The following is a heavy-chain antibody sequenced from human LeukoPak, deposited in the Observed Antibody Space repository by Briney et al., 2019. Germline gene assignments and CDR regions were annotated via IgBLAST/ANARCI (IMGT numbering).Heavy chain of an antibody. Sequence: SETLSLTCTVSGGSISSGSYFWSWIRQPAGKGLEWIGRIYTSGSTNYNPSLKSRVTISVDTSKNQFSLKLSSVTAADTAVYYCARGGSGWNYYYYYMDVWGKGTTVTISS. CDR1: GGSISSGSYF. D-gene: IGHD6-19*01. V-gene: IGHV4-61*02. CDR3: ARGGSGWNYYYYYMDV. CDR2: IYTSGST. J-gene: IGHJ6*03.